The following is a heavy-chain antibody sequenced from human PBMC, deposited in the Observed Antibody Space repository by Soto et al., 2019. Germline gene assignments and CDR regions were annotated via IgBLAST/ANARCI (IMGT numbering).Heavy chain of an antibody. CDR3: ARTLDYGHMDV. D-gene: IGHD3-16*01. Sequence: SETLSLTCTVSGDSVRNQYWSWIRRPPGRGLEWIGYIYRSGSTKYNPSLKSRLTISVDTSENQFPLKLSSVTAADTAVYYCARTLDYGHMDVWGKGTTVTVSS. J-gene: IGHJ6*03. CDR2: IYRSGST. V-gene: IGHV4-4*09. CDR1: GDSVRNQY.